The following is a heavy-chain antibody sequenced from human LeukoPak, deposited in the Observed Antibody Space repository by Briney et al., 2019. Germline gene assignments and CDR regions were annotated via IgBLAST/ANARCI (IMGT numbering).Heavy chain of an antibody. CDR2: INSDGSTT. CDR3: VSGRSYGSGSDFIDP. D-gene: IGHD3-10*01. CDR1: GFTFSRYW. V-gene: IGHV3-74*01. Sequence: GGSLRLSCAASGFTFSRYWMHWVRQAPGKGLVWVSHINSDGSTTAYADSVKGRFTISRDNSKNTLYLQMNSLRAEDTAMYYCVSGRSYGSGSDFIDPWGQGTLVTVSS. J-gene: IGHJ5*02.